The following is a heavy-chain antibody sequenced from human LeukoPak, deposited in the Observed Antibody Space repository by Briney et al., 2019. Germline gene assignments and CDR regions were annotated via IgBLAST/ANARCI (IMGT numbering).Heavy chain of an antibody. V-gene: IGHV3-30*03. J-gene: IGHJ4*02. CDR1: GFTFSSYG. CDR3: ARDNGDHVFDY. CDR2: ISYDGSNK. Sequence: GGSLRLSCAASGFTFSSYGMHWVRQAPGKGLEWVAVISYDGSNKYYADSVKGRFTISRDNSKNTLYLQMNSLRAEDTAVYYCARDNGDHVFDYWGQGTLVTVSS. D-gene: IGHD4-17*01.